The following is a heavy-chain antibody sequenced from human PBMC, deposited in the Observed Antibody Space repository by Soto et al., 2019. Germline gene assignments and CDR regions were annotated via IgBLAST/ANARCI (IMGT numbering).Heavy chain of an antibody. CDR2: IYPGDSDT. Sequence: PGESLKISCKGSGYSFTSYWIGWVRQMPGKGLEWMGIIYPGDSDTRYSPSFQGQVTISADKSISTAYLQWSSLKASDTAMYYCARQKRAVAGTSNFDYWGQGTLVTVS. J-gene: IGHJ4*02. CDR3: ARQKRAVAGTSNFDY. V-gene: IGHV5-51*01. D-gene: IGHD6-19*01. CDR1: GYSFTSYW.